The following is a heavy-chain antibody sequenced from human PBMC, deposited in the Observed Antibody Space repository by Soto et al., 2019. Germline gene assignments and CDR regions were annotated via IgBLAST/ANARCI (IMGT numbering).Heavy chain of an antibody. V-gene: IGHV3-15*01. Sequence: GGSLRLSCAASGFTFSNAWMSWVRQAPGKGLEWVGRIKSKTDGGTTDYAAPVKGRFTISRDDSKNTLYLQMNSLKTEDTAVYYCTTDTYGDYVRLNFDYWGQGTLVTVSS. CDR1: GFTFSNAW. J-gene: IGHJ4*02. CDR2: IKSKTDGGTT. CDR3: TTDTYGDYVRLNFDY. D-gene: IGHD4-17*01.